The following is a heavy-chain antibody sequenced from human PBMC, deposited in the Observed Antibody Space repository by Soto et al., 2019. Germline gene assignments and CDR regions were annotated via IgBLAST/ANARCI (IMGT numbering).Heavy chain of an antibody. CDR3: ARRRREWLVSQVYYFDD. CDR2: IYPGDSDT. D-gene: IGHD6-19*01. J-gene: IGHJ4*02. CDR1: GYSFTSYW. Sequence: GESLKISCKGSGYSFTSYWIGWVRQMPGKGLEWMGIIYPGDSDTRYSPSFQGQVTISADKSISTAYLQWSSLKASDTAMYYCARRRREWLVSQVYYFDDRGQRTPVTVSS. V-gene: IGHV5-51*01.